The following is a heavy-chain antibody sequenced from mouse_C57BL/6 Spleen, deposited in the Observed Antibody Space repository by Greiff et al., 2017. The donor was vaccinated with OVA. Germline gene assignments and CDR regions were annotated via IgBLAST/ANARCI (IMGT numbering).Heavy chain of an antibody. D-gene: IGHD1-1*01. J-gene: IGHJ1*03. CDR3: ARRFITTVSHWYFDV. CDR2: IYPRSGNT. CDR1: GYTFTSYG. V-gene: IGHV1-81*01. Sequence: QVQLQQSGAELARPGASVKLSCKASGYTFTSYGISWVKQRTGQGLEWIGEIYPRSGNTYYNEKFKGKATLTADKSSTTAYMELRSLTSEDSAVDFCARRFITTVSHWYFDVWGTGTTVTVSS.